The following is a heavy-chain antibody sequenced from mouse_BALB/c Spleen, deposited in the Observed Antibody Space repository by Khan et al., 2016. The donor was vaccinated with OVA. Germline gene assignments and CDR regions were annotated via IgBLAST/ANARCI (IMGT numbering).Heavy chain of an antibody. CDR3: AREPPIHYYGHRTLDY. CDR1: GFSLTNYG. Sequence: QVQLKESGPGLVAPSQSLSITCTVSGFSLTNYGVHWVRQPPGKGLEWLGVIWAGGSTTYNSSLMSRLSITKDNSKSQVFLKMNSLQTDDTTMYYSAREPPIHYYGHRTLDYWGQGISVTVSS. V-gene: IGHV2-9*02. J-gene: IGHJ4*01. D-gene: IGHD1-2*01. CDR2: IWAGGST.